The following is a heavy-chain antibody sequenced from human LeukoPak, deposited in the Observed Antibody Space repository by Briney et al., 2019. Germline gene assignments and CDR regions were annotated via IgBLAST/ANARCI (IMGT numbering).Heavy chain of an antibody. V-gene: IGHV3-7*04. CDR2: IQQDGSEK. CDR1: GFTFSDYW. J-gene: IGHJ4*02. D-gene: IGHD5-18*01. CDR3: ARGGIQGLDY. Sequence: GGSLRLSCAASGFTFSDYWMSWVRQAPGKGLEWVANIQQDGSEKYYVDSVKGRFTISTDNAKNSLYLQMNSLRGEDTAVYYCARGGIQGLDYWGQGTLVTVSS.